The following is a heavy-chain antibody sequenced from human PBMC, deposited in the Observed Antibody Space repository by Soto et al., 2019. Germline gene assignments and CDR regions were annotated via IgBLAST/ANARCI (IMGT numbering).Heavy chain of an antibody. Sequence: LRLSCAASGFTFSSYWMSWVRQAPGKGLEWVANIKQDGSEKYYVDSVKGRLTISRDNAKDSLYLQMNSLRAEDTAVYYCARAVYSSGWPLENGFDPWGQGTLVTVSS. D-gene: IGHD6-19*01. CDR2: IKQDGSEK. CDR1: GFTFSSYW. V-gene: IGHV3-7*03. CDR3: ARAVYSSGWPLENGFDP. J-gene: IGHJ5*02.